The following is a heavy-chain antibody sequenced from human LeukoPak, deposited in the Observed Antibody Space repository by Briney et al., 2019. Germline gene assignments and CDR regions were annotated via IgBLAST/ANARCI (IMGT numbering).Heavy chain of an antibody. CDR3: ARALRTYYYDSSGYYVLGY. D-gene: IGHD3-22*01. Sequence: ASVKVSCKASGYTFTSYDINWVRQATGQGLEWMGLMNPNSGNTGYAQKFQGRVTMTRNTSISTAYMELSSLRSEDTAVFYCARALRTYYYDSSGYYVLGYWGQGTLVTVSS. CDR2: MNPNSGNT. CDR1: GYTFTSYD. V-gene: IGHV1-8*01. J-gene: IGHJ4*02.